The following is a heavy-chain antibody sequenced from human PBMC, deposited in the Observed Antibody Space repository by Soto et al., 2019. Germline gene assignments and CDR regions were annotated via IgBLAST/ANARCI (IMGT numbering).Heavy chain of an antibody. V-gene: IGHV3-23*01. D-gene: IGHD4-17*01. J-gene: IGHJ4*02. CDR1: GFTFSSYA. CDR2: ISGSGGST. CDR3: AKEGVYGDYALTFDY. Sequence: GGSLSLSCAASGFTFSSYAMSWVRQAPGKGLEWVSAISGSGGSTYYADSVKGRFTISRDNSKNTLYLQMNSLRAEDTAVYYCAKEGVYGDYALTFDYWGQGTLVTVSS.